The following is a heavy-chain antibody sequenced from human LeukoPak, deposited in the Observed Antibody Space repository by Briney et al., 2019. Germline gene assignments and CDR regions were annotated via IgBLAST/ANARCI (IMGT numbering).Heavy chain of an antibody. V-gene: IGHV3-11*04. CDR2: ISGSGHDI. Sequence: GGSLRLSCAASGFTFSDCYMTWVRQARGKGGEWVAYISGSGHDINYSDAVKGRFTVSRDNAKNSLYLQVNSLRAEDTAVYYCARDGLPNYYDRSGYSYGPRAFDIWGQGPMVTVSS. J-gene: IGHJ3*02. D-gene: IGHD3-22*01. CDR3: ARDGLPNYYDRSGYSYGPRAFDI. CDR1: GFTFSDCY.